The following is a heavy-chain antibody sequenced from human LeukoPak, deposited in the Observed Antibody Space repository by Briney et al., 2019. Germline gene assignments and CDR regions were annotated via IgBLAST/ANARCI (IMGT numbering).Heavy chain of an antibody. CDR2: INSDGSST. D-gene: IGHD3-10*02. CDR3: AELGITMIGGV. Sequence: GGSLRLSCAASGFTFSSYWMHWVRQAPGKGLVWVSRINSDGSSTSYADSVKGRFTISGDNAKNSMYLQTNSLRAEDTAVYYCAELGITMIGGVWGKGTTVTIFS. CDR1: GFTFSSYW. J-gene: IGHJ6*04. V-gene: IGHV3-74*01.